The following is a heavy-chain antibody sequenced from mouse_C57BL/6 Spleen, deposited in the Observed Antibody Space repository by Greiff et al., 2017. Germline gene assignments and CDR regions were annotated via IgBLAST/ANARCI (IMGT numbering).Heavy chain of an antibody. D-gene: IGHD1-1*01. CDR2: IDPENGGT. CDR3: TSVATVVAQG. V-gene: IGHV1-15*01. Sequence: VQLQQSGAELVRPGASVTLSCKASGYTFTDYEMHWVKQTPGHGLEWIGAIDPENGGTAYNQKFKGKAILTADKSSSTAYMELRSLTSEDSAVYYCTSVATVVAQGWGQGTTVTVSA. CDR1: GYTFTDYE. J-gene: IGHJ2*01.